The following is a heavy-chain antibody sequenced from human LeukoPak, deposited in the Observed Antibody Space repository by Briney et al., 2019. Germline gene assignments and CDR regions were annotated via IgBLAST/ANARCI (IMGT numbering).Heavy chain of an antibody. CDR1: GFIFSKNW. V-gene: IGHV3-7*01. J-gene: IGHJ3*02. CDR3: VRDPPEWEHALDI. Sequence: GGSLRLSCGASGFIFSKNWMSWARRAPGKGLEWVANMNPSGSEKYYVDSVKGRFTISRDNAKNSVYLQMNSLRAEDTAIYYCVRDPPEWEHALDIWGLGTMVTVSS. CDR2: MNPSGSEK. D-gene: IGHD1-26*01.